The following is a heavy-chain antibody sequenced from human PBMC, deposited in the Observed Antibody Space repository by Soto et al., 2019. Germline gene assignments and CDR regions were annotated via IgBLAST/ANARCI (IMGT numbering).Heavy chain of an antibody. CDR3: ARGGYCSSTSCYIGSCFDP. Sequence: QVRLVQSGAEVKKPGASVKVSCKASGYTFTSYGITWVRQAPGQGLEWMGWISAYNGNTNYAQKLQGRVTMTTDTATITAYMERRSLRTDDTAVYYCARGGYCSSTSCYIGSCFDPWGQGTLVTVSS. CDR2: ISAYNGNT. J-gene: IGHJ5*02. V-gene: IGHV1-18*01. CDR1: GYTFTSYG. D-gene: IGHD2-2*02.